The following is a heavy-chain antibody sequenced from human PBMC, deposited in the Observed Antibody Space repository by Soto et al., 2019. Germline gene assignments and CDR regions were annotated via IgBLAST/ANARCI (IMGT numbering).Heavy chain of an antibody. CDR2: INHSGST. CDR1: GGSFSGYY. D-gene: IGHD6-13*01. CDR3: ARDGIAAAGTGFDY. V-gene: IGHV4-34*01. J-gene: IGHJ4*02. Sequence: LTXAXXGGSFSGYYWSWIRQPPGKGLEWIGEINHSGSTNYNPSLKRRVTISVDTSKNQFSLKLSSVTAADTAVYYCARDGIAAAGTGFDYWGQGTLVTVSS.